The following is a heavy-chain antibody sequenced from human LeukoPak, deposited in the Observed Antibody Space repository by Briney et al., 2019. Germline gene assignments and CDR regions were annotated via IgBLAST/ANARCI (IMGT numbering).Heavy chain of an antibody. CDR3: AKDSCSSTSCYGGDAFDI. CDR1: GFTFSSYA. J-gene: IGHJ3*02. V-gene: IGHV3-23*01. D-gene: IGHD2-2*01. CDR2: ISGSGGST. Sequence: GGSLRLSCAASGFTFSSYAMSWVRQAPGKGLEWVSAISGSGGSTYYADSVKGRFTISRDNSKNTLYLQMNSLRAEDTAVYYCAKDSCSSTSCYGGDAFDIWGQGTMVTVSS.